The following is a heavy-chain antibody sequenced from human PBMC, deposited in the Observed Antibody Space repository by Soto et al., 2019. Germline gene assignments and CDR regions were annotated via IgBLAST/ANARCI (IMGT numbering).Heavy chain of an antibody. V-gene: IGHV3-30*03. CDR3: ASVADY. CDR1: GFTINRFG. CDR2: ISSDGRNE. J-gene: IGHJ4*02. D-gene: IGHD2-21*01. Sequence: QVRLVESGGGVVEPGRSLRPSCVASGFTINRFGMEWVRQAPGKGLEWVALISSDGRNEYYSDSVKGRFTISRDMSKNTVYLQMNSLRVEDTAVYYCASVADYWGLGTLVTVSS.